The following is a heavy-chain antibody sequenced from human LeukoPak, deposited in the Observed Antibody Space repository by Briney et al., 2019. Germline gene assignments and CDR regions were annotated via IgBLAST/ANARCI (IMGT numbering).Heavy chain of an antibody. J-gene: IGHJ4*02. CDR2: ISWNSGSI. Sequence: PGGSLRLSCAASGFTFDDYAMHWVRQAPGKGLEWVSGISWNSGSIGYADSVKGRFTISRDNSKNTLYLQMNSLRAEDTAVYYCAKDRGYDFWSGYASGDYWGQGTLVTVSS. CDR1: GFTFDDYA. D-gene: IGHD3-3*01. V-gene: IGHV3-9*01. CDR3: AKDRGYDFWSGYASGDY.